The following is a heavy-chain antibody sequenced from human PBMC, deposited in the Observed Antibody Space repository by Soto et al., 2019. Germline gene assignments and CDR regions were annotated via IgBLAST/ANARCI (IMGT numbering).Heavy chain of an antibody. J-gene: IGHJ4*02. V-gene: IGHV3-30*18. CDR1: GFTFSSYG. D-gene: IGHD3-22*01. CDR2: ISYDGSNK. CDR3: AKGRGDSSGYSFDY. Sequence: QVQLVESGGGVVQPGRSLRLSCAASGFTFSSYGMHWVRQAPGKGLEWVAVISYDGSNKYYADSVKGRFTISRDNSKNTLYLQMNSLRAEDTAVYYCAKGRGDSSGYSFDYWGQGTLVTVSS.